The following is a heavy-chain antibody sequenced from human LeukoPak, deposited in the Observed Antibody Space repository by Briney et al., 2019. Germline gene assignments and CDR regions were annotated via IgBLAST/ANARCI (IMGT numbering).Heavy chain of an antibody. J-gene: IGHJ4*02. CDR1: GGSISSYY. CDR3: VKSSGWTHFDY. Sequence: KASETLSLTCTVSGGSISSYYWSWIRQPPGKGLEWIGYIYYSGSTNYNPSLKSRVTISVDTSKNQFSLKLSSVTAADTAVYYCVKSSGWTHFDYWGQGPLVTVSS. V-gene: IGHV4-59*08. CDR2: IYYSGST. D-gene: IGHD6-19*01.